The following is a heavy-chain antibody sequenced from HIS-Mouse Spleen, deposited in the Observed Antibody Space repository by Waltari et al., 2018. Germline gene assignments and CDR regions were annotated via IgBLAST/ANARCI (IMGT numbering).Heavy chain of an antibody. CDR3: TRRPGLSGWFDY. V-gene: IGHV4-39*01. Sequence: QLQLQESGPGLVKPSETLSLTCTVSGGSISSSSYYWGWIRQPPGKGLEGIGSIYYSGSNHYNPSLKSRGTRSVDTSKNQFSLKLSSVTAADTAVYYCTRRPGLSGWFDYWGQGTLVTVSS. J-gene: IGHJ4*02. CDR1: GGSISSSSYY. CDR2: IYYSGSN. D-gene: IGHD6-19*01.